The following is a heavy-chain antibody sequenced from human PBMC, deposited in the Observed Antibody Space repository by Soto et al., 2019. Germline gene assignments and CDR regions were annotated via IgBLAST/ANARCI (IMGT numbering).Heavy chain of an antibody. CDR3: AHAYGGTSWPNDAFDV. J-gene: IGHJ3*01. V-gene: IGHV2-5*02. D-gene: IGHD2-2*01. CDR1: GFSFSADGVG. Sequence: QITLKESGPTLVKPTQTLTLTCIFSGFSFSADGVGVGWIRQPPGKALEWLALIYWDDDTRYRPSLKSRLTITKXTXKXXVVLTMTHMDPVDTGTYYCAHAYGGTSWPNDAFDVWGQGTVVTVSS. CDR2: IYWDDDT.